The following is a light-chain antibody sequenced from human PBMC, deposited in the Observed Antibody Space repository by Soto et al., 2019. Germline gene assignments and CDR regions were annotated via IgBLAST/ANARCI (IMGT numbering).Light chain of an antibody. CDR2: AAS. CDR1: QGISNY. CDR3: QMYNSAHRT. J-gene: IGKJ3*01. Sequence: DIQMTQSPSSLSASVGDRVTITCRASQGISNYLAWYQQKPGKVPKLLIYAASTLPSGVPSRFSVSGSRTDCTLTISGLQPEGVATYYCQMYNSAHRTFGAGTKVDIK. V-gene: IGKV1-27*01.